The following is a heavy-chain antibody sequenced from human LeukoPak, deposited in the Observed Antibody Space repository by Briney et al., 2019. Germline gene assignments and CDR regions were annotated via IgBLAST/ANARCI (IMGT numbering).Heavy chain of an antibody. V-gene: IGHV3-30*03. CDR3: ARVGPVQLERRGAFDI. CDR2: ISYDGSNK. J-gene: IGHJ3*02. CDR1: GFTFSSYG. Sequence: PGGSLRLSCAASGFTFSSYGMHWVRQAPGKGLEWVAVISYDGSNKYYADSVKGRFTISRDNAKNSLYLQMNSLRAEDTAVYYCARVGPVQLERRGAFDIWGQGTMVTVSS. D-gene: IGHD1-1*01.